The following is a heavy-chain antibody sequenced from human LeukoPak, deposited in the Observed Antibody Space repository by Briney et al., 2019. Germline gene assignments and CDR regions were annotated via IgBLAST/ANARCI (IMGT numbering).Heavy chain of an antibody. CDR2: ISSYNGNT. Sequence: ASVKVSCKASGYTFTSYGISWVRQAPGQGLEWMGWISSYNGNTNYAQKFQGRVTMTRDTSISTAYMELSRLRSDDTAVYYCARDGEGSGRSEDAFDIWGQGTMVTVSS. J-gene: IGHJ3*02. V-gene: IGHV1-18*01. CDR1: GYTFTSYG. D-gene: IGHD6-19*01. CDR3: ARDGEGSGRSEDAFDI.